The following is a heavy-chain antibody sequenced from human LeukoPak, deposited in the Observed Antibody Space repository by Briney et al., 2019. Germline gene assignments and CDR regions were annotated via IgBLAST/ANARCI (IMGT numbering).Heavy chain of an antibody. D-gene: IGHD1-26*01. CDR2: ISRDGTTT. Sequence: GGSPRLSCAASGFTFSTYWMHWVRQTPGKGLVWVSRISRDGTTTTYADSVKGRFTISRDNAKNTLYLEMNSLRAEDTAVYFCARDGVGASHDYWGQGTLVTVSS. J-gene: IGHJ4*02. CDR1: GFTFSTYW. CDR3: ARDGVGASHDY. V-gene: IGHV3-74*01.